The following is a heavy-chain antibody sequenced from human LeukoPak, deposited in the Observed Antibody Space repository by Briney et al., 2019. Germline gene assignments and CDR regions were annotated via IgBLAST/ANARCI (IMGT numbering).Heavy chain of an antibody. CDR1: GFTFSSYV. CDR2: IRYDGTNR. D-gene: IGHD1-26*01. V-gene: IGHV3-30*02. J-gene: IGHJ4*02. CDR3: ASYDSGSYYPELLLTYYFDY. Sequence: GGSLRLSCAASGFTFSSYVMHWVRQAPGKGLEWVAFIRYDGTNRYYADSVKGRFTISRDNSKNTLYLQMNSLRAEDTAVYYCASYDSGSYYPELLLTYYFDYWGQGTLVTVSS.